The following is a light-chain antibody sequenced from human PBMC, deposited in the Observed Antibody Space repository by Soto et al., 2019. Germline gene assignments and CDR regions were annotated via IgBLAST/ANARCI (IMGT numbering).Light chain of an antibody. CDR3: QSRDSSLSSAWV. CDR2: RND. Sequence: QSVLTQPPSASGTPGQRVTISCSGSSSNIGSNAVNWYQQLPGTAPKLLISRNDNRPSGVPDRFSGSKSGTSASLAITGLQVEDEGDYYCQSRDSSLSSAWVFGGGTKLTVL. V-gene: IGLV1-44*01. CDR1: SSNIGSNA. J-gene: IGLJ3*02.